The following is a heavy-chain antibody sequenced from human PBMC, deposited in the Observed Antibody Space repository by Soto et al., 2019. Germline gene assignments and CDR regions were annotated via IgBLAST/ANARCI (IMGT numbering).Heavy chain of an antibody. V-gene: IGHV4-59*01. Sequence: SETLSLTCTVSGGSISSYYWSWIRQPPGKGLEYIGYIYYCGSTNYNPSLKSRVTISVDTSKNQFSLKLSSVTSADTAVYYCARDLGSAAFDIWGQGTMVTVSS. CDR3: ARDLGSAAFDI. CDR2: IYYCGST. CDR1: GGSISSYY. J-gene: IGHJ3*02. D-gene: IGHD1-26*01.